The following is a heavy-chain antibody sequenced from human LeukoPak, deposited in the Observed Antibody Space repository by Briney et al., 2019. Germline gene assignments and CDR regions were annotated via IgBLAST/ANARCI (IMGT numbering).Heavy chain of an antibody. V-gene: IGHV1-2*04. CDR1: GYTFTGYY. CDR3: ARDHTRDYYYGMDV. CDR2: INPNSGGT. Sequence: ASVKVSCTASGYTFTGYYMHWVRQAPGQGLEWMGWINPNSGGTNYAQKFQGWVTMTRDTSTSTAYMELSRLRSDDTAVYYCARDHTRDYYYGMDVWGQGTTVTVSS. J-gene: IGHJ6*02.